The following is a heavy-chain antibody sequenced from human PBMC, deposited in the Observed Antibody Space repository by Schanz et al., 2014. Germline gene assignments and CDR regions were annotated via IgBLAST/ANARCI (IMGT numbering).Heavy chain of an antibody. CDR3: ARDIHLEQLSCTHYYYAMDV. CDR2: ISSSSSTR. D-gene: IGHD1-1*01. Sequence: EVHLVESGGGLVQPGGSLRLSCAASGITFSSHSFNWVRQAPGKGLEWISYISSSSSTRYYADSVKGRFTISRDNAKNSLFLQMNSLRAEAAAVYYCARDIHLEQLSCTHYYYAMDVWGQGTTVTVSS. CDR1: GITFSSHS. J-gene: IGHJ6*02. V-gene: IGHV3-48*01.